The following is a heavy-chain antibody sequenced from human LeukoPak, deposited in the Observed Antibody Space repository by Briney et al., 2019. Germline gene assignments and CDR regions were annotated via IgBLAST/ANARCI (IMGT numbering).Heavy chain of an antibody. CDR2: INWNGGST. CDR1: GFTFDDYG. Sequence: GGSLRLSCAASGFTFDDYGMSWVRQAPGKGLEWVPCINWNGGSTGYADSGKGRFTISRDNAKNSLYLQMNSLRAEDTALYYCARGGKDGSYDYYYYMDVWGKGTTVTVSS. CDR3: ARGGKDGSYDYYYYMDV. V-gene: IGHV3-20*04. J-gene: IGHJ6*03. D-gene: IGHD1-26*01.